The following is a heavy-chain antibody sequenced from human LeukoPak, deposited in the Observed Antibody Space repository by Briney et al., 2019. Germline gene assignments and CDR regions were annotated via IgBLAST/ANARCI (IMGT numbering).Heavy chain of an antibody. V-gene: IGHV4-59*01. Sequence: SETLFLTCTVSGGSISSYYWSWIRQPPGKGLEWIGYIYYSGSTNYNPSLKSRVTISVDTSKNQFSLKLSSVTAADTAVYYCARVGDGYPFDYWGQGTLVTVSS. CDR3: ARVGDGYPFDY. D-gene: IGHD5-24*01. J-gene: IGHJ4*02. CDR1: GGSISSYY. CDR2: IYYSGST.